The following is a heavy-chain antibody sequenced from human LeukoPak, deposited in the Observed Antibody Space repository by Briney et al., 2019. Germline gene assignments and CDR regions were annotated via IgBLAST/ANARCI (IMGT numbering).Heavy chain of an antibody. V-gene: IGHV4-38-2*01. J-gene: IGHJ4*02. CDR3: ARYDSRGSASTKFDY. D-gene: IGHD3-3*01. CDR2: IYGRAST. Sequence: QTSETLSLTCAVSGYSLGKNYYWGWIRQSPGKGLEGIGRIYGRASTSYNPSLMNRVTMSVDTSKNHFSLQLTSVTAADTAVYYCARYDSRGSASTKFDYWGPGIQVTVSS. CDR1: GYSLGKNYY.